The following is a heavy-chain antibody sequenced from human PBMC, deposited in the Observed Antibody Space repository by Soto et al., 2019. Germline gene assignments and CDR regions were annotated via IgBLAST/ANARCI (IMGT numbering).Heavy chain of an antibody. J-gene: IGHJ1*01. CDR3: ARWTTDIWVSHRQFFNS. D-gene: IGHD3-16*02. V-gene: IGHV4-30-4*01. Sequence: QVQLQESGPGLVKPSQTLSLTCSVSGGSLRSDDDYWSWIRQPQGKGLEWIGYIQHSGNTYYNPSLENRLTLSGDMSKKVFSLRLSVATAADPAVYYCARWTTDIWVSHRQFFNSWCQGTLVTVSS. CDR1: GGSLRSDDDY. CDR2: IQHSGNT.